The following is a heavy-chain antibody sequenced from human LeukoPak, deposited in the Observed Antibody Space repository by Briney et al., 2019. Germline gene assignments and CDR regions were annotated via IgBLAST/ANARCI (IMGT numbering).Heavy chain of an antibody. J-gene: IGHJ4*02. V-gene: IGHV1-24*01. CDR3: ATGPAVLMVYAIPFDY. Sequence: ASVKVSCKVSGYTLPELSMHWVRQAPGKGLEWTGGFDPEVGETIYAQKFQGRVTMTEDTSTDTAYMELSSLRSEDTAVYYCATGPAVLMVYAIPFDYWGQGTLVTVSS. D-gene: IGHD2-8*01. CDR1: GYTLPELS. CDR2: FDPEVGET.